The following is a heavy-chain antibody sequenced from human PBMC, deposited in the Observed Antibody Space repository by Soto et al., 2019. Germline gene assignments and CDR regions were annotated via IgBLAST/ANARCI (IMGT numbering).Heavy chain of an antibody. Sequence: KVSCKASGYTFTSYGIGWVRQMLGKGLEWMGIIYPGDSDTRYSPSFQGQVTISADKSISTAYLQWSSLKASDTAMYYCARQSSSSDYWGQGTLVTVSS. J-gene: IGHJ4*02. D-gene: IGHD6-6*01. CDR3: ARQSSSSDY. V-gene: IGHV5-51*01. CDR1: GYTFTSYG. CDR2: IYPGDSDT.